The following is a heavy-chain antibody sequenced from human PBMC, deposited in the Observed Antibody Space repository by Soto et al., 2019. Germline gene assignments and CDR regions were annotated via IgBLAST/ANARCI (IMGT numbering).Heavy chain of an antibody. CDR2: IYTSGST. Sequence: SETLSLTCTVSGGSISSYYWSWVRQPAVKGLEWIGRIYTSGSTNYNPSLKSRVTMSVDTSKDQFSLKLKSVTAADTALYFCARQRTSVVTQAYFDVWGPGSLVTVSS. CDR1: GGSISSYY. D-gene: IGHD2-21*02. CDR3: ARQRTSVVTQAYFDV. V-gene: IGHV4-4*07. J-gene: IGHJ4*02.